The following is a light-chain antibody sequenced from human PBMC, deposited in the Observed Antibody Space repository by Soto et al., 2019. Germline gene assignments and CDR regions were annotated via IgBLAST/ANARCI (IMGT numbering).Light chain of an antibody. Sequence: QSVLTPPASVSGSPGQSITISCTGTSGDVGGYNYVSWYQQHPGKAPKLMIYDVSNRPSGVSNRFSGSKSGNTASLTISGLQAEDEADYYCSSYTSSSTPCVFGTGTKVNVL. V-gene: IGLV2-14*01. CDR1: SGDVGGYNY. CDR2: DVS. CDR3: SSYTSSSTPCV. J-gene: IGLJ1*01.